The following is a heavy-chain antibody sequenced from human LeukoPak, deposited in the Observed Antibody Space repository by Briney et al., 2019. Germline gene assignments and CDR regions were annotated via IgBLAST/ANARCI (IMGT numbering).Heavy chain of an antibody. D-gene: IGHD3-22*01. CDR2: SSNNGSAD. J-gene: IGHJ4*02. Sequence: LPGQSLRLSCAASGFTFTRLPIRWVRQAPGKGLEWVAVSSNNGSADYYADSVKGRFTFSSDNSKKTVYLQMDSLRAEDTPVYFCAMDYYETNVYSRGWDYWGQGALVTVSS. V-gene: IGHV3-30*04. CDR1: GFTFTRLP. CDR3: AMDYYETNVYSRGWDY.